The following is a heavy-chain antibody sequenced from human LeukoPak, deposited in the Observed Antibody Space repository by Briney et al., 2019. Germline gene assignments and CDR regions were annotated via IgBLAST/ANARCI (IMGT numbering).Heavy chain of an antibody. Sequence: GGSLRLSCAASGFTFSSYWMSWVRQAPGKGLEWVANIKQDGSEKYYVDSVKGRFTISRGNAKNSLYLQMDSLRAEDTAVYYCARHTYDYVWGSYRYSAFDIWGQGTMVTVSS. CDR2: IKQDGSEK. CDR1: GFTFSSYW. D-gene: IGHD3-16*02. CDR3: ARHTYDYVWGSYRYSAFDI. J-gene: IGHJ3*02. V-gene: IGHV3-7*01.